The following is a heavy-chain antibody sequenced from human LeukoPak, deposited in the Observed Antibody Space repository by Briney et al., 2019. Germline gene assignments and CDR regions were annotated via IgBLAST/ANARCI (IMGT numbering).Heavy chain of an antibody. Sequence: GGSLRLSCSVSGFTFSSYAMHWVRQAPGKGLEYVSVIRSDGVDVCYTDSVKGRFTISRDNSKNTLYLQMSSLRPEDTAVYYCVKDLLQVTMKKLDHWGQGTLVTVSS. CDR3: VKDLLQVTMKKLDH. V-gene: IGHV3-64D*06. CDR1: GFTFSSYA. D-gene: IGHD4-11*01. J-gene: IGHJ4*02. CDR2: IRSDGVDV.